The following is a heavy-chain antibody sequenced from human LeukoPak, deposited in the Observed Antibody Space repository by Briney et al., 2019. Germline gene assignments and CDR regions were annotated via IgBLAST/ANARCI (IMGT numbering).Heavy chain of an antibody. J-gene: IGHJ3*02. CDR2: ISYDGSNK. CDR3: VRESRNYDSSGFRTGDAFDI. Sequence: GGSLRLSCAASGFTFSSYAMHWVRQAPGKGLEWVAVISYDGSNKYYADSVKGRFTISRDNSKNTLYLQMNSLRAEDTAVYYCVRESRNYDSSGFRTGDAFDIWGQGTMVTVSS. D-gene: IGHD3-22*01. CDR1: GFTFSSYA. V-gene: IGHV3-30*04.